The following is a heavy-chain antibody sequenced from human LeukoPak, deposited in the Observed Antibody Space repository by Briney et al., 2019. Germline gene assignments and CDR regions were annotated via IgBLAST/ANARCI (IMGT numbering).Heavy chain of an antibody. J-gene: IGHJ4*02. D-gene: IGHD1-26*01. CDR2: ISSSSSTI. CDR3: ASYSGSYYSPYFDY. CDR1: GFTFSSYS. Sequence: GGSLRLSCAASGFTFSSYSMNWVRQAPGKGLEWVSYISSSSSTIYYADSVKGRFTISRDNAKNSLYLQMNSLRAEDTAVYYCASYSGSYYSPYFDYWGQGTLVTVSS. V-gene: IGHV3-48*04.